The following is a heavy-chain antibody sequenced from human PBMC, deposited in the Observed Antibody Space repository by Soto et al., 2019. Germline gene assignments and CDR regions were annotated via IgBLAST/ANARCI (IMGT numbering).Heavy chain of an antibody. CDR1: GGTFSSYT. CDR3: ARCGYCSGGSCYSGRDYYYYYMDV. V-gene: IGHV1-69*02. CDR2: IIPILGIA. J-gene: IGHJ6*03. D-gene: IGHD2-15*01. Sequence: SVKVSCKASGGTFSSYTISWVRQAPGQGLEWMGRIIPILGIANYAQKFQGRVTITADKSTSTAYMELSSLRSEDTAVYYCARCGYCSGGSCYSGRDYYYYYMDVWGKGTTVTVSS.